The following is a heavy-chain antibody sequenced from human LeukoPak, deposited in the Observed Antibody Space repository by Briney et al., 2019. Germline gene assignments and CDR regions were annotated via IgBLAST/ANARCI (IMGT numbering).Heavy chain of an antibody. J-gene: IGHJ4*02. CDR1: GFTFSSYA. CDR3: ARDREQLAYFDY. D-gene: IGHD6-13*01. CDR2: ISYDGSNK. Sequence: GGSLRLSCAASGFTFSSYAMHWVRQAPGKGLEWVAVISYDGSNKYYADSVKGRFTISRDNSKNTLYLQMNSLRAEDTAVYYCARDREQLAYFDYWGQGTLVTVSS. V-gene: IGHV3-30-3*01.